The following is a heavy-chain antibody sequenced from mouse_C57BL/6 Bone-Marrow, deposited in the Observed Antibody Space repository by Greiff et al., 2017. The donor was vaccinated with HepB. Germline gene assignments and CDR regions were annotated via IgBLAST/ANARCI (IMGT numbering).Heavy chain of an antibody. V-gene: IGHV5-16*01. J-gene: IGHJ2*01. CDR1: GFTFSDYY. CDR3: ARERLHYFDY. Sequence: EVMLVESEGGLVQPGSSMKLSCTASGFTFSDYYMAWVRQVPEKGLEWVANINYDGSSTYYLDSLKSRFIISRDNAKNILYLQMSSLKSEDTATYYCARERLHYFDYWGQATTLTVSS. CDR2: INYDGSST.